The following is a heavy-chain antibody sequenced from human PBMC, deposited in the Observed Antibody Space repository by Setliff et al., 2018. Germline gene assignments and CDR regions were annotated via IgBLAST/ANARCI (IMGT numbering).Heavy chain of an antibody. D-gene: IGHD5-18*01. J-gene: IGHJ3*02. CDR2: INPNSGGT. Sequence: GASVKVSCKASGYIFTGYYMHWVRQAPGQGLEWMGRINPNSGGTNYAQKFQGRVTMTRDTSVTTAYMELSRLRSDDTAVYYCARVPRFTDTRNAFDIWGQGTMVTVSS. CDR1: GYIFTGYY. CDR3: ARVPRFTDTRNAFDI. V-gene: IGHV1-2*06.